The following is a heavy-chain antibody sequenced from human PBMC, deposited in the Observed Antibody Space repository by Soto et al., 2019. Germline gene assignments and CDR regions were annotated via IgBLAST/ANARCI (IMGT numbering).Heavy chain of an antibody. CDR3: ARDLGSWNDGIGVY. D-gene: IGHD1-1*01. V-gene: IGHV3-53*01. CDR2: IYSGGST. J-gene: IGHJ4*02. CDR1: GFTVSSNY. Sequence: GGSLRLSCAASGFTVSSNYMSWVRQAPGKGLEWVSVIYSGGSTYYADSVKGRFTISRDNSKNTLYLQMNSLRAEDTAVYYCARDLGSWNDGIGVYWGQGTLVTVSS.